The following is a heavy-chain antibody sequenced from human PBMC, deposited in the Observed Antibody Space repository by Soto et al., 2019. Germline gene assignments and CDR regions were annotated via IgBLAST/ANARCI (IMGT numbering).Heavy chain of an antibody. D-gene: IGHD6-13*01. V-gene: IGHV3-21*01. CDR3: ARDTHPYSSSWENAEYFQH. CDR1: GFTFSSYS. J-gene: IGHJ1*01. CDR2: ISSSSSYI. Sequence: GGSLRLSCAASGFTFSSYSMNWVRQAPGKGLEWVSSISSSSSYIYYADSVKGRFTISRDNAKNSLYLQMNSLRAEDTAVYYCARDTHPYSSSWENAEYFQHWGQGTLVTVSS.